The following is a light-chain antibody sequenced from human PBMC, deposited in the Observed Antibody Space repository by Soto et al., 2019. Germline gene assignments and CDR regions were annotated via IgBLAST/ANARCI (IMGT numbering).Light chain of an antibody. J-gene: IGLJ3*02. V-gene: IGLV2-14*01. CDR3: SSYTSSNTPA. CDR1: SSDVGGYNY. Sequence: QSALTQPASVSGSPGQSITISCTGTSSDVGGYNYVSWYQQHPGKAPKLMIYDVSNRPSGVSNRFSGSKSGNTASLTISGLQAEDEADYYCSSYTSSNTPAFGGGTQLTVL. CDR2: DVS.